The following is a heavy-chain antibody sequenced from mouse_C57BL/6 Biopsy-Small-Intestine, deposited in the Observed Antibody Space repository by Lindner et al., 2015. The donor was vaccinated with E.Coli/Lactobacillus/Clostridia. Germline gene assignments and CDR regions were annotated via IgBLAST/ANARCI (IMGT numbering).Heavy chain of an antibody. D-gene: IGHD2-3*01. CDR3: ARKGIYDGYYFAY. CDR1: GYTFTDYN. Sequence: EVQLQESGPELVEPGASVKMSCKASGYTFTDYNMHWVKQSHGKSLEWIGYINPNNGGTSYNQKFKGKATLTVTKSSSTAYMELRSLTSEDSAVYYCARKGIYDGYYFAYWGQGTLVTVSA. J-gene: IGHJ3*01. CDR2: INPNNGGT. V-gene: IGHV1-22*01.